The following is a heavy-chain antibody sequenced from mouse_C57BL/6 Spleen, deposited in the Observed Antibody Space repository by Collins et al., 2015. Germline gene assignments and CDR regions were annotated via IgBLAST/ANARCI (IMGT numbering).Heavy chain of an antibody. CDR2: IYPGSGNT. Sequence: QVQLKQSGAELVRPGASVKLSCKASGYTFTDYYINWVKQRPGQGLEWIARIYPGSGNTYYNEKFKGKATLTAEKSSSTAYMQLSSLTSEDSAVYFCARGDYGTLYAMDYWGQGTSVTVSS. J-gene: IGHJ4*01. D-gene: IGHD1-1*01. V-gene: IGHV1-76*01. CDR1: GYTFTDYY. CDR3: ARGDYGTLYAMDY.